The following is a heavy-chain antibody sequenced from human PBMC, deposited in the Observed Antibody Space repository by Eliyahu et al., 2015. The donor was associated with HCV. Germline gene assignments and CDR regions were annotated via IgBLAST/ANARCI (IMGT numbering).Heavy chain of an antibody. V-gene: IGHV1-18*01. D-gene: IGHD2-21*02. J-gene: IGHJ3*01. CDR2: ISINSGDR. Sequence: VRQAPGQGLEWMGWISINSGDRKYAERFQGRVTMTKDTSTDTAYMQLRSLRSDDTAVYFCARDVTYVFDVWGQGTMVTVPS. CDR3: ARDVTYVFDV.